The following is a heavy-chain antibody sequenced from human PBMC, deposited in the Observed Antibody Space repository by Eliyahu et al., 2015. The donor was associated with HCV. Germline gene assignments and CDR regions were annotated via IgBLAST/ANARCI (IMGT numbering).Heavy chain of an antibody. Sequence: QVQLQESGPGLVKPSQTLSLTCVVSAGSISSGGYFWTWIRQHPGRGLEWIVYSYSSGQAYYNPSLESRVKISIDMSKNQFSLDVNSVTAADTAVYYCAAAPLPSRDNNYYHYYTLNVWGLGTTVTVSS. D-gene: IGHD1-1*01. V-gene: IGHV4-31*11. J-gene: IGHJ6*02. CDR1: AGSISSGGYF. CDR2: SYSSGQA. CDR3: AAAPLPSRDNNYYHYYTLNV.